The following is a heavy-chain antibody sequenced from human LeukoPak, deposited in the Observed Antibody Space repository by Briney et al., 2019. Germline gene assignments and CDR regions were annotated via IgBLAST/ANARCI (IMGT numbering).Heavy chain of an antibody. Sequence: SETLSLTCAVYGGSFSGYYWSWIRQPPGKGLEWIGEINHSGSTNYNPSLKSRVTISVDTSKNQFSLKLSSVTAADTAVYYCARRRGVRYSPSGAFDIWGQGTMVTVSS. J-gene: IGHJ3*02. V-gene: IGHV4-34*01. CDR3: ARRRGVRYSPSGAFDI. CDR2: INHSGST. CDR1: GGSFSGYY. D-gene: IGHD3-9*01.